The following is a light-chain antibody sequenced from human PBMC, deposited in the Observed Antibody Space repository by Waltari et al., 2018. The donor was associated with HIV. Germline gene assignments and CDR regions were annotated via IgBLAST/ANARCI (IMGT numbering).Light chain of an antibody. CDR2: GAS. Sequence: DIMMTQSPATLSVSPGERATLSCRASQSISSNVAWYQQRRGQAPWLLIYGASTRASGIRARFSGIGSGPEFRLTISSLQSEDFAIYYCQQYSNWPRTFGQGTKVEI. J-gene: IGKJ1*01. V-gene: IGKV3-15*01. CDR1: QSISSN. CDR3: QQYSNWPRT.